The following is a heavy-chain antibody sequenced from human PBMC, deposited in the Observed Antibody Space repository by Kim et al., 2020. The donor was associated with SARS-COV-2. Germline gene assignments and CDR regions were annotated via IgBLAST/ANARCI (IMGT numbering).Heavy chain of an antibody. D-gene: IGHD6-19*01. J-gene: IGHJ4*02. V-gene: IGHV3-30*03. Sequence: GGSLRLSCAASGFTFSSYGMHWVRQAPGKGLEWVAVISYDGSNKYYADSVKGRFTISRDNSKNTLYLQMNSLRAEDTAVYYCAGTPPTHLYSSGCLGYWGQGTLVTVSS. CDR2: ISYDGSNK. CDR3: AGTPPTHLYSSGCLGY. CDR1: GFTFSSYG.